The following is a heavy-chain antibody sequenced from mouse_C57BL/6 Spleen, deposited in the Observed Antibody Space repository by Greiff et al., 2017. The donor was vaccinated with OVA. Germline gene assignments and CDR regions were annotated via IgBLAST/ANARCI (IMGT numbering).Heavy chain of an antibody. D-gene: IGHD2-4*01. CDR1: GYSITSGYY. Sequence: EVQLQQSGPGLVKPSQSLSLTCSVTGYSITSGYYWNWIRQSPGNKLEWMGYISYDGSNNYNPSLKNRISITRDTSKNQFFLKLNAVTTEDTATYYCARELRLAMDYWGQGTSVTVSS. CDR3: ARELRLAMDY. CDR2: ISYDGSN. J-gene: IGHJ4*01. V-gene: IGHV3-6*01.